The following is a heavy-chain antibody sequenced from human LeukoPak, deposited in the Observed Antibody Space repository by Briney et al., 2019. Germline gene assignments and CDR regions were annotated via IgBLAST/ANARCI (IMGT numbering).Heavy chain of an antibody. J-gene: IGHJ5*02. Sequence: PSETLSLTCTVSGGSINNYYWNWIRQPPGKGLEWIGYIYYTGNTNYNPSLKSRVTISVDTSKNQLSLKLSSVTAADTAVYYCARDRLQLQSWGQGTLVTVSS. CDR1: GGSINNYY. D-gene: IGHD5-24*01. CDR2: IYYTGNT. V-gene: IGHV4-59*01. CDR3: ARDRLQLQS.